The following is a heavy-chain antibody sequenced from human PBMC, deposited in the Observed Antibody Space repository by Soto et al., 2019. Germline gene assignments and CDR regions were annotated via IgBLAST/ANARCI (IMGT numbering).Heavy chain of an antibody. D-gene: IGHD4-17*01. CDR1: GGSISSGGYY. V-gene: IGHV4-31*03. J-gene: IGHJ4*02. CDR2: IYYSGST. Sequence: SETLSLTCTVSGGSISSGGYYWSWIRQHPGKGLEWIGYIYYSGSTYYNPSLKSRVTISVDTSKNQFSLKLSSVTAADTAVYYCASATTVVTLFDYWGQGTLVTVSS. CDR3: ASATTVVTLFDY.